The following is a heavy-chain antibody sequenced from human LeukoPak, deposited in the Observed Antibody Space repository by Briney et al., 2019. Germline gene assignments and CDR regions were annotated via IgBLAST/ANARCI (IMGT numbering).Heavy chain of an antibody. CDR1: GGTFSSYA. CDR3: AREGYCTNGVCYTSWFDP. J-gene: IGHJ5*02. D-gene: IGHD2-8*01. V-gene: IGHV1-18*01. CDR2: ISAYNGNT. Sequence: GASVKVSCKASGGTFSSYAISWVRQAPGQGLEWMGWISAYNGNTNYAQKLQGRVTMTTDTSTSTAYMELRSLRSDDTAVYYCAREGYCTNGVCYTSWFDPWGQGTLVTVSS.